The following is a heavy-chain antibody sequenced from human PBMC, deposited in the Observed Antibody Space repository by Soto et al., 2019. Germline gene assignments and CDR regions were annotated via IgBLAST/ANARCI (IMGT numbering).Heavy chain of an antibody. CDR2: IYYSGST. Sequence: SETLSLTCTVSGGSISSGDYYWSWIRQPPGKGLEWIGYIYYSGSTYYNPSLKSRVTISVDTSKNQFSLKLSSVTAADTAVYYCASLVVTAHNWFDPWGQGTLVTSPQ. J-gene: IGHJ5*02. D-gene: IGHD2-21*02. CDR3: ASLVVTAHNWFDP. CDR1: GGSISSGDYY. V-gene: IGHV4-30-4*01.